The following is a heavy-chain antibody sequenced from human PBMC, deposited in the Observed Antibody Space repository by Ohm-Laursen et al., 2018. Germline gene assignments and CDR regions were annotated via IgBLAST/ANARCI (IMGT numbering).Heavy chain of an antibody. D-gene: IGHD1/OR15-1a*01. CDR2: IIVVSDTT. CDR3: ARMGPQQPHWYFDL. J-gene: IGHJ2*01. CDR1: GDTFSSYT. Sequence: SSVKVSCKASGDTFSSYTISWVRQAPGQGLEWMGGIIVVSDTTHYARNFQGRVTLTADESTSTAYMELSSLRSEDTAVYYCARMGPQQPHWYFDLWGRGTLVTVSS. V-gene: IGHV1-69*01.